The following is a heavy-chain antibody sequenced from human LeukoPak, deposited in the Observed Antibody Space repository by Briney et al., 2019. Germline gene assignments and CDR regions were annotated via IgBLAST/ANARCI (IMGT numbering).Heavy chain of an antibody. D-gene: IGHD4-23*01. J-gene: IGHJ2*01. CDR1: GGSFSGYY. CDR3: ARGHRYHDYRGNSYWYFDL. CDR2: INHSGST. V-gene: IGHV4-34*01. Sequence: PSETLSLTCAVYGGSFSGYYWTWIRQPPGKGLEWIGEINHSGSTNYIPSLKSRVTISVDTSNNHFSLRLSSVTAADTAVYYCARGHRYHDYRGNSYWYFDLWGRGTLVTVSS.